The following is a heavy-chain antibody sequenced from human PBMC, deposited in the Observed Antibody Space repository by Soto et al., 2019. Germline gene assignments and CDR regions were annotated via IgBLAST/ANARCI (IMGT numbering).Heavy chain of an antibody. CDR2: INAGNGNT. J-gene: IGHJ6*02. CDR3: ARAPGRYYGSGSYYEYYYYYGMAV. V-gene: IGHV1-3*01. CDR1: GYTFTSYA. Sequence: ASVKVSCKASGYTFTSYAMHWVRQAPGQRLEWMGWINAGNGNTKYSQKFQGRVTITRDTSASTAYMELSSLRSEDTAVYYCARAPGRYYGSGSYYEYYYYYGMAVWGQGTTVTVSS. D-gene: IGHD3-10*01.